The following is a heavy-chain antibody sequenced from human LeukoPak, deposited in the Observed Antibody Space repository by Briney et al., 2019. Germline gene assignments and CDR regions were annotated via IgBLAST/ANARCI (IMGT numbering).Heavy chain of an antibody. D-gene: IGHD2-2*01. Sequence: GGSLRLSCAASGFTFSSYAMSWVRQAPGKGLEWVSAISGSGGSTYYADTVKGRFTISRDNSKNTLYLQMNSLKTEDTAVYYCTTDFKFYCSSTSCYSDYWGQGTLVTVSS. CDR1: GFTFSSYA. V-gene: IGHV3-23*01. J-gene: IGHJ4*02. CDR3: TTDFKFYCSSTSCYSDY. CDR2: ISGSGGST.